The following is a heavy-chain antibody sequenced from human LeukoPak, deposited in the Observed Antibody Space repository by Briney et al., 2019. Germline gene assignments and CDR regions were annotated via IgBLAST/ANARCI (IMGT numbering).Heavy chain of an antibody. CDR1: GFTFSSYA. CDR2: ISGSGGST. J-gene: IGHJ2*01. CDR3: AKGGYSYGYPLIGWYFDL. V-gene: IGHV3-23*01. Sequence: PGGSLRLSCAASGFTFSSYAMSWVRQAPGKGLEWVSAISGSGGSTYYADSVKGRFTISRDNSKNTLYLQMNSLRAEDTAVYYCAKGGYSYGYPLIGWYFDLWGRGTLVTVSS. D-gene: IGHD5-18*01.